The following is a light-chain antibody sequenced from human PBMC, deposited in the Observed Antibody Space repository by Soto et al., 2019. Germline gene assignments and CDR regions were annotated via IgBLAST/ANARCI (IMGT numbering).Light chain of an antibody. J-gene: IGKJ1*01. Sequence: EIVLTQSPATLSLSPGERATLSCRASQSVSSSLAWYQQKPGQAPRLLIYGASTRATGIPARFSGSGSGTEFTLTISSLQSEDFAVYYCQQYNNWPSWTFGQGTKV. CDR2: GAS. CDR1: QSVSSS. V-gene: IGKV3-15*01. CDR3: QQYNNWPSWT.